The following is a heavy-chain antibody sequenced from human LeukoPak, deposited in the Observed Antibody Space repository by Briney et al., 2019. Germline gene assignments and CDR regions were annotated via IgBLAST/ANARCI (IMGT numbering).Heavy chain of an antibody. V-gene: IGHV1-69*04. CDR1: GVTFTSYA. CDR2: IIPILGIA. J-gene: IGHJ4*02. D-gene: IGHD2-8*01. Sequence: SVKVSCNASGVTFTSYAISWVRQAPGHGLEWMGRIIPILGIANYAQKFQGRVTITADKSTSTAYMELSSLRSEDTAVYYCARDRANGVCSYWGQGTLVTVSS. CDR3: ARDRANGVCSY.